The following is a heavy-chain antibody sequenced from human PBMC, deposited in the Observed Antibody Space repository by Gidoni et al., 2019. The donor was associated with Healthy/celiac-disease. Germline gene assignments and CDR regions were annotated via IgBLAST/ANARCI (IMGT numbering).Heavy chain of an antibody. CDR2: ISYDGSNK. D-gene: IGHD3-22*01. V-gene: IGHV3-30*01. Sequence: QVQLVESGGGVVQPGRSLRLSCAASGFTFSSYAMHWVRQAPGKGLEWVAVISYDGSNKYYADSVKGRFTISRDNSKNTLYLQMNSLRAEDTAVYYCARGSYYYDSSGYPDYWGQGTLVTVSS. CDR1: GFTFSSYA. J-gene: IGHJ4*02. CDR3: ARGSYYYDSSGYPDY.